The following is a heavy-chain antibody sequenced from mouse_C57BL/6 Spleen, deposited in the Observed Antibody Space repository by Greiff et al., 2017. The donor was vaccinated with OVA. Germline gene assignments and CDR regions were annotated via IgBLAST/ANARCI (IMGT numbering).Heavy chain of an antibody. J-gene: IGHJ4*01. Sequence: VQLQQSVAELVRPGASVKLSCTASGFNIKNTYMHWVKQRPEQGLEWIGRIDPANGNTKYAPKFQGKATITADTSSNTAYLRLSSLTSEDTAIYYCARGEYLYVHAWGCAMDSWGQGTSVTVSS. D-gene: IGHD2-10*02. V-gene: IGHV14-3*01. CDR2: IDPANGNT. CDR1: GFNIKNTY. CDR3: ARGEYLYVHAWGCAMDS.